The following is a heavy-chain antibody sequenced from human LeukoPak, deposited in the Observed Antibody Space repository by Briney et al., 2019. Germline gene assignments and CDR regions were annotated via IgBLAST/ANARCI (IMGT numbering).Heavy chain of an antibody. CDR3: ARDVTQIVVVPAAIGWFDP. Sequence: ASVKVSWKASGGTFSSHAISWVRQAPGQGLEWMGWINPNSGGTNYAQKFQGRVTMTRDTSISTAYMELSRLRSDDTAVYYCARDVTQIVVVPAAIGWFDPWGQGTLVTVSS. CDR2: INPNSGGT. CDR1: GGTFSSHA. J-gene: IGHJ5*02. D-gene: IGHD2-2*01. V-gene: IGHV1-2*02.